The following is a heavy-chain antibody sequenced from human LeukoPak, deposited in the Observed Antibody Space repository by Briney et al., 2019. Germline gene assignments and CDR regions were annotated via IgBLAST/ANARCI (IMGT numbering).Heavy chain of an antibody. CDR3: ARERPTIAARSSNWFDP. D-gene: IGHD6-6*01. CDR2: INPSGGST. J-gene: IGHJ5*02. CDR1: GLTFSSYA. Sequence: GGSLRLSCAASGLTFSSYAMHWVRQAPGQGLEWMGIINPSGGSTSYAQKFQGRVTMTRDTSTSTVYMELSSLRSEDTAVYYCARERPTIAARSSNWFDPWGQGTLVTVSS. V-gene: IGHV1-46*01.